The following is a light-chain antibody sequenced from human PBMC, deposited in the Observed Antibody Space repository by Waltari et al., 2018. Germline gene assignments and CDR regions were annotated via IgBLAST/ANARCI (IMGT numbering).Light chain of an antibody. J-gene: IGKJ1*01. CDR2: GAS. CDR1: QSISRT. V-gene: IGKV3-20*01. CDR3: QHYVRLPVT. Sequence: EIVLTQSPGTLSLSPGERANLSCRASQSISRTLAWYQQKPGQAPRLLIYGASTRPTGIPDRFSGSGSGTDFSLTISRLEPEDFAVYYCQHYVRLPVTFGQGTKVEIK.